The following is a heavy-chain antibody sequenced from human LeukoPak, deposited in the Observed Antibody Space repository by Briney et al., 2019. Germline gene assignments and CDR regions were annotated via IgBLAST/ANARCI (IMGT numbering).Heavy chain of an antibody. J-gene: IGHJ6*02. CDR2: SYYSGST. V-gene: IGHV4-31*03. D-gene: IGHD3-10*01. CDR3: ARAPLLGFGELAGYYYGMDV. CDR1: GGSISSGGYY. Sequence: SETLSLTSTVSGGSISSGGYYWSWIRQHPGKGLEWIGYSYYSGSTYYNPSLKSRVTISVDTSKNQFSLKLSSVTAADTAVYYCARAPLLGFGELAGYYYGMDVWGQGTTVTVSS.